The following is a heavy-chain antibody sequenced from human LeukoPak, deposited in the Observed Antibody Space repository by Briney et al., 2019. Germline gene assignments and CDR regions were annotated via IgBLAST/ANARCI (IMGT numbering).Heavy chain of an antibody. J-gene: IGHJ4*02. Sequence: SETLSLTCAVYGGSFSGCYWSWIRQPPGKGLEWIGEINHSGSTNYNPSLKSRVTISVDTSKNQFSLKLSSVTAADTAVYYCARRWSRTVDYWGQGTLVTVSS. D-gene: IGHD3-3*01. CDR2: INHSGST. CDR1: GGSFSGCY. CDR3: ARRWSRTVDY. V-gene: IGHV4-34*01.